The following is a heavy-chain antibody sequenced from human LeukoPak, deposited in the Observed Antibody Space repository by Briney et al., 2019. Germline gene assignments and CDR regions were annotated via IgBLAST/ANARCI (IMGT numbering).Heavy chain of an antibody. J-gene: IGHJ5*02. CDR3: ARDYSGWSLDP. CDR2: ISDSGKTK. Sequence: GGSLRLSCAASGFTFSNYAMSWVRQAPGKGLEWVSYISDSGKTKYYADSVKGRFTISRDNAKNSLYLQMNSLRAEDTAVYYCARDYSGWSLDPWGQGTLVTVSS. V-gene: IGHV3-48*03. D-gene: IGHD5-12*01. CDR1: GFTFSNYA.